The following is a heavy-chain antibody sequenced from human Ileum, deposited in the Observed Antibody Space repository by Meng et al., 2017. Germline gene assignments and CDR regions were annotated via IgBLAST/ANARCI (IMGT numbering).Heavy chain of an antibody. CDR3: TRAGSFRHDY. CDR2: INGDGSTT. CDR1: GSTLSDNW. D-gene: IGHD2-15*01. V-gene: IGHV3-74*01. J-gene: IGHJ4*02. Sequence: VGPGGGLVRPGGSLSLSVPVSGSTLSDNWRHWVRQTPGKGLVWVSRINGDGSTTTYADSVKGRFTISRDNAESTLYLQMNSLRVDDTAVYYCTRAGSFRHDYWGQGALVTVSS.